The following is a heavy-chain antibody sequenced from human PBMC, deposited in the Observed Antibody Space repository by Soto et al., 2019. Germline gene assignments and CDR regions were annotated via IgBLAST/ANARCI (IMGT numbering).Heavy chain of an antibody. J-gene: IGHJ4*02. Sequence: EVQLVESGGGLVQPGGSLRLSCAASGFTVSSNYMSWVRQAPGKGLEWVSIIYSGGSTYYADSVKGRFTISRDTSKSTLSLQMNSLRAENTAVYYCARDRLGLDSGSWYGGFDCWGQGTLVTVSS. CDR3: ARDRLGLDSGSWYGGFDC. D-gene: IGHD6-13*01. V-gene: IGHV3-66*01. CDR1: GFTVSSNY. CDR2: IYSGGST.